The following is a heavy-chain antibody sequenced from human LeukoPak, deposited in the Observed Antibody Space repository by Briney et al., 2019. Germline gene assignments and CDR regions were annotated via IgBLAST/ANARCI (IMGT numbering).Heavy chain of an antibody. V-gene: IGHV4-61*01. CDR3: ARYPQVIAAAVPGWYFDF. D-gene: IGHD6-13*01. CDR2: IYYSGST. CDR1: GGSISSSSYY. J-gene: IGHJ2*01. Sequence: PSETLSLTCTVSGGSISSSSYYWSWIRHPPGKGLEWIGYIYYSGSTNYNPSLKSRVTISVDTSKNQFSLKLSSVTAADTAVYYCARYPQVIAAAVPGWYFDFWGRGTLVTVSS.